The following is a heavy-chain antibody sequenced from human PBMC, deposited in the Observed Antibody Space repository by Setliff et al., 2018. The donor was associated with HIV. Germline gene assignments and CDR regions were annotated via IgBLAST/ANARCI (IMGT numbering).Heavy chain of an antibody. D-gene: IGHD3-10*01. CDR3: AKGVMRMVRGPLAY. Sequence: GSLRLSCAASGFIFSSYGMHWVRQAPGKGLEWVAVIWYDGTNKYYADSLKGRFTISRDNSKNTLYLQMNSLRAEDTAVYYCAKGVMRMVRGPLAYWGQGTLVTVSS. J-gene: IGHJ4*02. CDR1: GFIFSSYG. CDR2: IWYDGTNK. V-gene: IGHV3-30*02.